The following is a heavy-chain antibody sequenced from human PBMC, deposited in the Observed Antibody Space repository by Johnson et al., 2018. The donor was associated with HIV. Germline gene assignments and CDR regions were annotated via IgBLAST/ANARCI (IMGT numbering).Heavy chain of an antibody. D-gene: IGHD4-17*01. J-gene: IGHJ3*02. CDR2: ISDDGSKR. CDR3: ARPSVVTTLTTTPWAFDI. CDR1: GFTFSSYA. V-gene: IGHV3-30-3*01. Sequence: QMMLVESGGGVVQPGRSLRLSCAASGFTFSSYAMHWVRQAPGKGLEWAAVISDDGSKRYYTDSVKGRFTITRDNYKSMLYLQMNSLRAEDTAVYYCARPSVVTTLTTTPWAFDIWGQGTMVTVSS.